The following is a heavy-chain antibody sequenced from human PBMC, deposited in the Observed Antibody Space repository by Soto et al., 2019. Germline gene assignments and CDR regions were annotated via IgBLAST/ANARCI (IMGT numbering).Heavy chain of an antibody. V-gene: IGHV3-30-3*01. CDR2: ISYDGSNK. J-gene: IGHJ2*01. Sequence: QVQLVESGGGVVQPGRSPRLSCAASGFTFSSYAMHWVRQAPGKGLEWVAVISYDGSNKYYADSVKGRFTISRDNSKNTLYLQMNSLRLEDTAVYYCARPLWRDDYNWGYFDLWGRGTLVTVSS. CDR1: GFTFSSYA. CDR3: ARPLWRDDYNWGYFDL. D-gene: IGHD4-4*01.